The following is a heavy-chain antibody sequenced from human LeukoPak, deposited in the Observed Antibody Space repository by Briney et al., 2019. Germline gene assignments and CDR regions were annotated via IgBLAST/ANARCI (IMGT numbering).Heavy chain of an antibody. J-gene: IGHJ6*04. CDR2: INPNSGGT. CDR1: GYTFTGYY. D-gene: IGHD6-13*01. CDR3: ARVGIAARSPADV. V-gene: IGHV1-2*04. Sequence: ASVKVSCKASGYTFTGYYMHWVRQAPGQGLEWMGWINPNSGGTNYAQKFQGWVTMTRDTSISTAYMELSSLRSEDTAVYYCARVGIAARSPADVWGKGTTVTVSS.